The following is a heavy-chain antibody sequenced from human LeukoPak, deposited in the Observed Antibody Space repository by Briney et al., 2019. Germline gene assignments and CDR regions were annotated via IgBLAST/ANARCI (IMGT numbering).Heavy chain of an antibody. D-gene: IGHD2-2*01. Sequence: GGSLRLSCAASGFTVSSNYMSWVRQAPGKGLEWVSVIYSGGSTYYADSVKGRFTISRDNSKNTLYLQMNSLRAEDTAVYYCARGEDIVVVPAAPRDYYYMDVWGKGTTVTVSS. CDR3: ARGEDIVVVPAAPRDYYYMDV. CDR1: GFTVSSNY. CDR2: IYSGGST. V-gene: IGHV3-53*01. J-gene: IGHJ6*03.